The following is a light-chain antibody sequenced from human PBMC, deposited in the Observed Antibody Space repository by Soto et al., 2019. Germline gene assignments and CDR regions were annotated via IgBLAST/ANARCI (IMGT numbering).Light chain of an antibody. Sequence: DIQMTQSPYSLSASVGDRVTIACRASQTITNYLNWYQQKSGRAPRLLIFGASNLQTGVPPRFSGRGFGTNFTLTISSLQPEDFASYYCQQSYSTPLTFGPGTKGDI. CDR1: QTITNY. J-gene: IGKJ3*01. CDR2: GAS. V-gene: IGKV1-39*01. CDR3: QQSYSTPLT.